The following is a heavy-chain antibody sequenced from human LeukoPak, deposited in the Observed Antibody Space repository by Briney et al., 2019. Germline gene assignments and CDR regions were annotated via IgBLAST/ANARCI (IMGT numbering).Heavy chain of an antibody. CDR3: ASRLYGGNSKNYYYYYDMDV. V-gene: IGHV1-69*04. CDR2: IIPILGIA. J-gene: IGHJ6*02. D-gene: IGHD4-23*01. CDR1: GGTFSSYA. Sequence: SVNPSSKASGGTFSSYAISWVRQAPGQGLEWMGRIIPILGIANYAQKFQGRVTITADKSTSTAYMELSSLRSEDTAVYYCASRLYGGNSKNYYYYYDMDVWGQGTTVTVSS.